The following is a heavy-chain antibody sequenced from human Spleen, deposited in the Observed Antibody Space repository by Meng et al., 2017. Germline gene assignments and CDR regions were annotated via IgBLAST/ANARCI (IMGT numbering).Heavy chain of an antibody. CDR3: AHSSGWLFDY. V-gene: IGHV2-5*02. D-gene: IGHD6-19*01. CDR1: EFPLNASGVD. Sequence: QITLKESGPTLVKRTLTLMLTCTLSEFPLNASGVDVGWIRQPPREALEWLAFIYWDDAELFSPSLNSRLTITKDSSKKQVVLTMTNMDPVDTATYYCAHSSGWLFDYWGQGTLVTVSS. CDR2: IYWDDAE. J-gene: IGHJ4*02.